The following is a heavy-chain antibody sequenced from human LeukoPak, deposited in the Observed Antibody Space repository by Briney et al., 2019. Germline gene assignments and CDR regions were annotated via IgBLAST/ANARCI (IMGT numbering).Heavy chain of an antibody. V-gene: IGHV1-18*01. D-gene: IGHD3-3*01. CDR2: IFSYTGQT. CDR3: ANVAKGRFFFYYMDV. Sequence: ASVKVSCKASGHTANTYGFSWIRQAPGQGLEWIGWIFSYTGQTKYADKFQGRVTMTTETSKTIAYLDLRSLRSDDTAVYFCANVAKGRFFFYYMDVWGEGTTVTVS. CDR1: GHTANTYG. J-gene: IGHJ6*03.